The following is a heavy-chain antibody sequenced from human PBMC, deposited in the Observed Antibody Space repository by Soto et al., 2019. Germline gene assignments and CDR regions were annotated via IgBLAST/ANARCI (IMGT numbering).Heavy chain of an antibody. D-gene: IGHD6-13*01. CDR3: ARDMRAVRWYGGVSSSFDM. V-gene: IGHV3-74*01. CDR1: GFTFSKHW. J-gene: IGHJ3*02. CDR2: TKTDGST. Sequence: EVQLVESGGGLVQPGESLILSCAGSGFTFSKHWIHWVRQAPGQGLVWVSRTKTDGSTSYTDSVEGRFSISRDNAKNTLYLQTNSLRAEDTAVYYCARDMRAVRWYGGVSSSFDMWGQGTMVTVSS.